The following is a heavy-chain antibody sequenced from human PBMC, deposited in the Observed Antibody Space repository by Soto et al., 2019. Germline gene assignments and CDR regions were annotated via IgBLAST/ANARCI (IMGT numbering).Heavy chain of an antibody. CDR1: GGSISSYY. CDR3: ARNSSGGRPPLNTDV. D-gene: IGHD6-19*01. CDR2: IYYSGSN. J-gene: IGHJ6*03. Sequence: SETLSLTCTVSGGSISSYYWSWIRQPPGKGLDWIGYIYYSGSNNYNPSLKSRVTISVDTSKNQFSLKLSSVTAADTAVCYCARNSSGGRPPLNTDVWGKGTTVTVSS. V-gene: IGHV4-59*08.